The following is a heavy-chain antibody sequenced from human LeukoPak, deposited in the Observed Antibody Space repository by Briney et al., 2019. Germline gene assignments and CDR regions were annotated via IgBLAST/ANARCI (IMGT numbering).Heavy chain of an antibody. J-gene: IGHJ5*02. CDR1: GGSFSGYY. CDR3: ARLAYDYVWGSYRSEP. CDR2: INRSGST. D-gene: IGHD3-16*02. Sequence: SETLSLTCAVYGGSFSGYYWSWIRQPPGKGLEWIGEINRSGSTNYNPSLKSRVTISVDTSKNQFSLKLSSVTAADTAVYYCARLAYDYVWGSYRSEPWGQGTLVTVSS. V-gene: IGHV4-34*01.